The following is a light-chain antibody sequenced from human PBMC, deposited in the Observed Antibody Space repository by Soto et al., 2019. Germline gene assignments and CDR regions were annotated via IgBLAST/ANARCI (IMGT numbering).Light chain of an antibody. J-gene: IGKJ4*01. V-gene: IGKV3-11*01. CDR2: HKS. CDR1: QSVSNS. Sequence: EIVLTQSPATLSLSPGERATLSCRARQSVSNSLALAWYQQKPGQSPRLLIYHKSDRAPGMPSRFSGSGAETDFALATSLLEREDSAVYYLQQGSNWPALSVGGGTKVEIK. CDR3: QQGSNWPALS.